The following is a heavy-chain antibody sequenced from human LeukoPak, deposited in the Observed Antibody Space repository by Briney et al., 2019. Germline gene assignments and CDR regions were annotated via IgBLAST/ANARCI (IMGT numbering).Heavy chain of an antibody. Sequence: GGSLRLSCAASGFTVSSNYMSWARQAPGKGLEWVSVISSGGSTYYADSVKGRFTISRDNSKNTLYLQMNSLRAEDTAVYYCARGGAWYDSSGYYNFDYWGQGTLVTVSS. CDR2: ISSGGST. CDR3: ARGGAWYDSSGYYNFDY. D-gene: IGHD3-22*01. J-gene: IGHJ4*02. V-gene: IGHV3-53*01. CDR1: GFTVSSNY.